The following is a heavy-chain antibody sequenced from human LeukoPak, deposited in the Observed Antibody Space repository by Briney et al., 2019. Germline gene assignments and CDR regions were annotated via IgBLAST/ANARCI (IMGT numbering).Heavy chain of an antibody. J-gene: IGHJ3*02. D-gene: IGHD3-22*01. CDR2: IYPGDSDT. CDR3: AIRGSGSFTPKHDAFDI. V-gene: IGHV5-51*01. CDR1: GYSFTSYW. Sequence: GESLKISCKGSGYSFTSYWIGWVRQMPGKGLEGMGIIYPGDSDTRYSPSFQSDVTISADKSISTAYLQWSSLKASDTAMYYCAIRGSGSFTPKHDAFDIWGQGTMVTVSS.